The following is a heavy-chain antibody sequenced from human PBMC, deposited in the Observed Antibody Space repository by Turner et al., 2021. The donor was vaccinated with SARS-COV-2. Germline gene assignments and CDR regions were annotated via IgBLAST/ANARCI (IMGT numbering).Heavy chain of an antibody. CDR1: GLTFRNAW. J-gene: IGHJ4*02. V-gene: IGHV3-15*01. Sequence: EVQLVESGGGLVKRGGSLTLSCAVSGLTFRNAWMNWVRQAPGKGLEWVGRIKSKTDGGTTDYAAPVKDRFTISRDDSKNTMYLQMSSLKTEDTALYYCTTRSGSFDYWGQGTLVTVSS. CDR2: IKSKTDGGTT. CDR3: TTRSGSFDY. D-gene: IGHD1-26*01.